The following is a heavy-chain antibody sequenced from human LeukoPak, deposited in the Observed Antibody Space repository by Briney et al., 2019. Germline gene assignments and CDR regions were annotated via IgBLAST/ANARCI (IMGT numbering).Heavy chain of an antibody. D-gene: IGHD3-22*01. V-gene: IGHV4-34*01. CDR2: INHSGST. J-gene: IGHJ4*02. Sequence: SETLSLTCAVYGGSFSGYYWSWIRQPPGKGLEWIGEINHSGSTNYNPSLKSRVTISVDTSKNQFSLKLSSVTAADTAVYYCARVLAPDYYDSSGWVDYWGQGTLVTVSS. CDR1: GGSFSGYY. CDR3: ARVLAPDYYDSSGWVDY.